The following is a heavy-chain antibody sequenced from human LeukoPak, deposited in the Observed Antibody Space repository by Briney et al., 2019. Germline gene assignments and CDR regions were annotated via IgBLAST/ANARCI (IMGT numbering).Heavy chain of an antibody. J-gene: IGHJ6*02. Sequence: PGGSLRLSCAASGFTFTSYSMSWVRQAPGKGREWVSGTSDRGDYTYYADSVKGRFTISRDNSKNTLYLQMNSLRAEDTAVYYCARAHTVAGTLLGYYGMDVWSQGTTVTVSS. CDR3: ARAHTVAGTLLGYYGMDV. CDR1: GFTFTSYS. CDR2: TSDRGDYT. V-gene: IGHV3-23*01. D-gene: IGHD6-19*01.